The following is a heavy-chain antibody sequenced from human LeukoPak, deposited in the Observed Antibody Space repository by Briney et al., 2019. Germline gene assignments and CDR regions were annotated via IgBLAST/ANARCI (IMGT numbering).Heavy chain of an antibody. D-gene: IGHD6-6*01. J-gene: IGHJ4*02. V-gene: IGHV1-46*01. CDR1: GYSFTSYY. CDR2: VNPSGGSR. Sequence: GASVKVSCKASGYSFTSYYIHWVRQAPGQGLKWVGIVNPSGGSRTYAQKFQGRVTMTRDTSTSTVYMELSSLRSEDTAVYYCARGVTLTTRPEIWAGDYWGQGTLVTVPS. CDR3: ARGVTLTTRPEIWAGDY.